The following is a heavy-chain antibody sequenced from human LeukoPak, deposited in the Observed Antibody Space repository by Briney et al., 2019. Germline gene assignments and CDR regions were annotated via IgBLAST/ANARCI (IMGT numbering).Heavy chain of an antibody. J-gene: IGHJ4*02. V-gene: IGHV3-30*02. Sequence: GSLRLSCAASGFTFSSYGMHWVRQAPGKGLEWVAFLGFDGSNKNYGNSVKGRFTISRENSKNTLYLQMNSLRAEDKAVYYCAKSENDFWSGLYYFDYWGQGTLVTVSS. D-gene: IGHD3-3*01. CDR1: GFTFSSYG. CDR2: LGFDGSNK. CDR3: AKSENDFWSGLYYFDY.